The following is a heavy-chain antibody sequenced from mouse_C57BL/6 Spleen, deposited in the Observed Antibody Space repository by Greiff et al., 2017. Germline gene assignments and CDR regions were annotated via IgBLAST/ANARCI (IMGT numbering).Heavy chain of an antibody. CDR2: ISSGGDYI. CDR3: TRHYYGSTVDY. D-gene: IGHD1-1*01. J-gene: IGHJ2*01. Sequence: EVQVVESGEGLVKPGGSLKLSCAASGFTFSSYAMSWVRQTPEKRLEWVAYISSGGDYIYYADTVKGRFTISRDNARNTLYLQMSSLKSEDTAMYYCTRHYYGSTVDYWGQGTTLTVSS. V-gene: IGHV5-9-1*02. CDR1: GFTFSSYA.